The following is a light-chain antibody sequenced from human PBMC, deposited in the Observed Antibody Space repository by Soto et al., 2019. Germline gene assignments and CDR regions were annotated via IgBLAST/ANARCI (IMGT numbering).Light chain of an antibody. Sequence: QSVLTQPPSASGAPGQTVTISCSGSSSNIGKNTVNWYQQLPGTAPKLLIYSNTQRPLGVPVRFSGSKSGTSASLAISGLQSEDEADYYCAAWDDSLYVFGRGTKLTVL. J-gene: IGLJ2*01. CDR2: SNT. CDR3: AAWDDSLYV. V-gene: IGLV1-44*01. CDR1: SSNIGKNT.